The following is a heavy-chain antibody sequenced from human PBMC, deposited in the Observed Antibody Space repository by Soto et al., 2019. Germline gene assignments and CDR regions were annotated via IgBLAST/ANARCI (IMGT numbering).Heavy chain of an antibody. CDR2: ISSNGGST. CDR1: GFTFSSYA. CDR3: ARGEDGSYFQH. J-gene: IGHJ1*01. D-gene: IGHD5-18*01. Sequence: GGSLRLSCAASGFTFSSYAMHWVRQAPGKGLEYVSAISSNGGSTYYANSVKGRFTISRDNSKNTLYLQMGSLRAEDMAVYYCARGEDGSYFQHWGQGTLVTVSS. V-gene: IGHV3-64*01.